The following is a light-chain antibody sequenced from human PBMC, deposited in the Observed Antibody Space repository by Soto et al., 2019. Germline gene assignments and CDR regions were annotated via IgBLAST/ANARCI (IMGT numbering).Light chain of an antibody. Sequence: LTQPASVSGSPGQSITISCTGTSSDVGGYNYVSWYQQHPGKAPKLMIYEVSNRPSGVSNRFSGSKSGNTASLTISGLQAEDEADYYCSSYTSSSTLSVFGTGTKVTVL. V-gene: IGLV2-14*01. CDR2: EVS. CDR1: SSDVGGYNY. CDR3: SSYTSSSTLSV. J-gene: IGLJ1*01.